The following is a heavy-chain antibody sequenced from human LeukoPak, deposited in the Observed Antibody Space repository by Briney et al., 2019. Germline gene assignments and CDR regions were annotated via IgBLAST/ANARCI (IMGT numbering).Heavy chain of an antibody. D-gene: IGHD3-10*01. J-gene: IGHJ4*02. CDR1: GDTLSSYS. V-gene: IGHV1-69*05. CDR3: ARGARGSIDLDY. Sequence: GASVKVSCKASGDTLSSYSISWVRQAPGQGLEWMGGIIPIFGTANYAQTFQGRVIMTRNTATNTAYMDLSSLTSEDTAVYYCARGARGSIDLDYWGQGTLVTVSS. CDR2: IIPIFGTA.